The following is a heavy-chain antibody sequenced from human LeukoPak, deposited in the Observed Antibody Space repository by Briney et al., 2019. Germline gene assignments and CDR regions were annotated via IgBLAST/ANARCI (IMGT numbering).Heavy chain of an antibody. D-gene: IGHD2-15*01. CDR3: ARGDTPDCSGGSCRTFDY. V-gene: IGHV4-30-4*01. Sequence: PSETLSLTCTVSGGSISSGDYYWSWIRQPPGKGLEWIGYIYYSGSTYYNPSLKSRATITVDTSKNQFSLKLSSVTAADTAVYYCARGDTPDCSGGSCRTFDYWGQGTLVTVSS. CDR1: GGSISSGDYY. CDR2: IYYSGST. J-gene: IGHJ4*02.